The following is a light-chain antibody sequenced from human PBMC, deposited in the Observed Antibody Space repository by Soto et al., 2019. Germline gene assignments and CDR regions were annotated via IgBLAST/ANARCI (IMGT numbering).Light chain of an antibody. CDR2: KVS. CDR3: LQLTPWPWT. J-gene: IGKJ1*01. V-gene: IGKV2-30*01. CDR1: QSLVFSDGDTY. Sequence: DVVLTQSPLSLPVALGQPASISCTSSQSLVFSDGDTYFSWFHQRPGQSPRRLIYKVSNRDSGVPDRFSGSGSGTDFTLEISRVEAEDVGVYYCLQLTPWPWTFGQGTKVEI.